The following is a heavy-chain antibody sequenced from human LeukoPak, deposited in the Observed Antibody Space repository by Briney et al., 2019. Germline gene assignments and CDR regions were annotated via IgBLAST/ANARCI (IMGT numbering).Heavy chain of an antibody. CDR2: IKQDGSEK. CDR1: RFTFSSYW. D-gene: IGHD2-15*01. V-gene: IGHV3-7*01. Sequence: GGSLRLSCAASRFTFSSYWMSWVRQAPGKGLEWVANIKQDGSEKYYVDSVKDRFTISRDNAKNSLYLQMNSLRAEDTAVYYCASAPIYCSGGSCYYYYGMDVWGQGTTVTVSS. J-gene: IGHJ6*02. CDR3: ASAPIYCSGGSCYYYYGMDV.